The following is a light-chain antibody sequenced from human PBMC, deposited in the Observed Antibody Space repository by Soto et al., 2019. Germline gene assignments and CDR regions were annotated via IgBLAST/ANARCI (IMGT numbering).Light chain of an antibody. J-gene: IGKJ1*01. CDR3: QEYNTWPWT. CDR1: QSVNNN. V-gene: IGKV3-15*01. Sequence: ETLMTQSPAPLSVSPGERATLSCRASQSVNNNLAWYQQKLGQAPRVLIYGASTRATGIPARFTGSGSGTEFILTITSLQSEDSAVYYCQEYNTWPWTFGQGTKVDIK. CDR2: GAS.